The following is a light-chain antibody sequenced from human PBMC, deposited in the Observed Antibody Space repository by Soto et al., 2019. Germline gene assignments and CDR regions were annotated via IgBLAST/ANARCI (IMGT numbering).Light chain of an antibody. CDR1: SSNIGAAYD. J-gene: IGLJ1*01. V-gene: IGLV1-40*01. CDR2: GNN. Sequence: QSVLTQPPSVAGAPGQRVTISCTGSSSNIGAAYDVHWYQRLPGTAPKLLIYGNNNRPSGIPDRFSGSKSGTSASLAITGLQAEDEADYYCQSYDRSLSGYVFGTGTKVTVL. CDR3: QSYDRSLSGYV.